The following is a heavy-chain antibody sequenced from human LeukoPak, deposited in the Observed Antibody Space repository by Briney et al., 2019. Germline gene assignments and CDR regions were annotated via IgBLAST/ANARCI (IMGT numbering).Heavy chain of an antibody. D-gene: IGHD3-3*01. CDR3: SYDFWSGYYPSLDY. CDR1: GFTFGDYA. V-gene: IGHV3-49*04. CDR2: IRSKAYGGTT. Sequence: PGGSLRLSCTASGFTFGDYAMSWVRQAPGKGLEWVGFIRSKAYGGTTEYAASVKGRLTISRDDSKSIAYLQMNSLKTEDTAVCYCSYDFWSGYYPSLDYWGQGTLVTVSS. J-gene: IGHJ4*02.